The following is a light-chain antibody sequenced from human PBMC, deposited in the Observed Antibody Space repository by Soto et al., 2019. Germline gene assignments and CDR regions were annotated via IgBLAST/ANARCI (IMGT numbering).Light chain of an antibody. V-gene: IGKV1-5*03. CDR1: QNINNW. CDR2: KAS. Sequence: DIQMTQSPSTLSAFVGDTVTITCRASQNINNWLAWYQQKPGKAPKLLIYKASSLESGVPSKFSGSGSGTEFTLTISGLQLDDFAAYYCQQYDTFSHTFGQGTKLEIK. CDR3: QQYDTFSHT. J-gene: IGKJ2*01.